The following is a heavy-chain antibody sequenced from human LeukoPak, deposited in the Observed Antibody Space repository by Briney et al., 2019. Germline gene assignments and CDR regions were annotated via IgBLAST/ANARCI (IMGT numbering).Heavy chain of an antibody. J-gene: IGHJ5*02. CDR1: GGSIRSSYYY. CDR3: ARKGGAGPFNWFDP. Sequence: SETLSLTCTVSGGSIRSSYYYWGWIRQPPGKGLEWIGSIYDSGSTYYNPSLKSRVTISVDTSKNQFSLKLSSVTAADTAVYYCARKGGAGPFNWFDPWGQGTLVTVSS. D-gene: IGHD6-19*01. V-gene: IGHV4-39*07. CDR2: IYDSGST.